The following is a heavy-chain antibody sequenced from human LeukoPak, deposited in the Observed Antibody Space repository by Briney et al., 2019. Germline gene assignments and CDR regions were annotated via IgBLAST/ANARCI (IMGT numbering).Heavy chain of an antibody. CDR1: GGSISSYY. D-gene: IGHD3-10*01. CDR3: ASSTMVRGSSFWFDP. CDR2: IYYSGST. Sequence: SETLSLTCTVSGGSISSYYWSWIRQPPGKGLEWIGYIYYSGSTNYNPSLKSRVTISVDTSKNQFSLKLSSVTAADTAVYCCASSTMVRGSSFWFDPWGQGTLVTVSS. J-gene: IGHJ5*02. V-gene: IGHV4-59*01.